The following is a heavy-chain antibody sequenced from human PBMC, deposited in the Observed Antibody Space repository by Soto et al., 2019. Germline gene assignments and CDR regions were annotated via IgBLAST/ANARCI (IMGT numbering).Heavy chain of an antibody. V-gene: IGHV3-23*01. CDR1: GFTFSSYA. CDR2: ISGSGGST. Sequence: EVQLLESGGCLVQPGGSLRLSCAASGFTFSSYAMSWVRQAPGKGLEWVSAISGSGGSTYYADSVKGRFTISRDNSKSTLYLQMNSLRAEDRVVYYCAGSGGDSYGFYFDYRGQGTLVNVSS. CDR3: AGSGGDSYGFYFDY. J-gene: IGHJ4*02. D-gene: IGHD5-18*01.